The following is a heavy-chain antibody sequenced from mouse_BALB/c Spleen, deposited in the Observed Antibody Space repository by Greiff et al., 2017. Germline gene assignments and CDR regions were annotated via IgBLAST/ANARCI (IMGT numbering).Heavy chain of an antibody. CDR3: ARRSYRSWVDY. V-gene: IGHV5-17*02. J-gene: IGHJ2*01. CDR2: ISSGSSTI. D-gene: IGHD1-1*01. CDR1: GFTFSSFG. Sequence: EVNLVESGGGLVQPGGSRKLSCAASGFTFSSFGMHWVRQAPEKGLEWVAYISSGSSTIYYADTVKGRFTISRDNPKNTLFLQMTSLRSEDTAMYYCARRSYRSWVDYWGQGTTLTVSS.